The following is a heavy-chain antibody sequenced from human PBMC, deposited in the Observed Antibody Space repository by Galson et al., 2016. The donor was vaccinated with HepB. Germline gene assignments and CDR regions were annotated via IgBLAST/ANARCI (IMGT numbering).Heavy chain of an antibody. CDR2: IKSKNEGATT. J-gene: IGHJ3*02. CDR1: GITFDDAW. CDR3: TTDPVPRWEVWVEAFDI. D-gene: IGHD1-26*01. Sequence: SLRLSCATSGITFDDAWMSWVRQSPGKGLEWVGRIKSKNEGATTDYAAPVKGRFTISRDDPKNMLYLQMNSLKIEDTAMYYCTTDPVPRWEVWVEAFDIWGQGTMVTVSS. V-gene: IGHV3-15*01.